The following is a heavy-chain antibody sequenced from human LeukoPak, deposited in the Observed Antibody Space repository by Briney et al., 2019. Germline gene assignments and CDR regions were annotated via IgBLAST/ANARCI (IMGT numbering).Heavy chain of an antibody. V-gene: IGHV4-38-2*01. CDR1: GYSISSGYY. J-gene: IGHJ5*02. CDR2: IYHSGST. CDR3: ARQYDYGFWFDP. Sequence: SETLSLTCAVSGYSISSGYYWGWIRQPPGKGLEWIESIYHSGSTYYNPSLKSRVTISVDTSKNQFSLKLSSVTAADTAVYYCARQYDYGFWFDPWGQGTLVTVSS. D-gene: IGHD4-17*01.